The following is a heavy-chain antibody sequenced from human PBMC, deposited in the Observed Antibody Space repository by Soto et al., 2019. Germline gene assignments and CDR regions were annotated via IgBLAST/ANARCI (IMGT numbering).Heavy chain of an antibody. CDR1: GGSISSGDYY. CDR2: IYYSGST. CDR3: ARFTIFGVVIAEDNWFDP. D-gene: IGHD3-3*01. V-gene: IGHV4-30-4*01. J-gene: IGHJ5*02. Sequence: QVQLQESGPGLVKPSQTLSLTCTVSGGSISSGDYYWSWIRQPPGKGLEWIGYIYYSGSTYYNPSLKSRVTISVDTSKNQFSLKLSSVTAADTAVYYCARFTIFGVVIAEDNWFDPWGQGTLVTVSS.